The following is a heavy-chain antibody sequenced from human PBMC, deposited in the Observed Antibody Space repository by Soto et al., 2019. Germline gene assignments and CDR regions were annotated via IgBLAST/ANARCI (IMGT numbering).Heavy chain of an antibody. CDR3: ARVFGVAAAGTIVLYYYYGMDV. Sequence: PGGSLRLSCAASGFTFSSYSMNWARQAPGKGLEWVSSISSSSSYIYYADSVKGRFTISRDNAKNSLYLQMNSLRAEDTAVYYCARVFGVAAAGTIVLYYYYGMDVWGQGTTVTVSS. CDR2: ISSSSSYI. D-gene: IGHD6-13*01. CDR1: GFTFSSYS. J-gene: IGHJ6*02. V-gene: IGHV3-21*01.